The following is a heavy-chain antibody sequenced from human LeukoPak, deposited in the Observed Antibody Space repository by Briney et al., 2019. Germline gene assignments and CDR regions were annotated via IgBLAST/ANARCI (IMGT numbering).Heavy chain of an antibody. J-gene: IGHJ2*01. D-gene: IGHD2-21*02. V-gene: IGHV1-69*04. CDR2: IIPILGIA. CDR1: GGTFSSYA. Sequence: ASVTVSCKASGGTFSSYAISWVRQAPGQGLEWMGRIIPILGIANYAQKFQGRVTITADKSTSTAYMELSSLRSEDTAVYYCARTTIVVVTAIDWYFDLWGRGTLVTVSS. CDR3: ARTTIVVVTAIDWYFDL.